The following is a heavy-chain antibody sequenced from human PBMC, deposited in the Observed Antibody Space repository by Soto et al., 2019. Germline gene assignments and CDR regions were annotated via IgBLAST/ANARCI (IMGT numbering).Heavy chain of an antibody. CDR3: ARDLALNGLDY. Sequence: QVQLVESGGGVVQPGTSLRLSCEESGFTVSTHGMHWVRQSPGKGLEWVALMWHDGTRENDVDSVKGRFTISRDTSKNTVYLQMNSLRAEDTAVYYWARDLALNGLDYRGQGTLVTVSP. CDR2: MWHDGTRE. D-gene: IGHD3-3*02. CDR1: GFTVSTHG. J-gene: IGHJ4*02. V-gene: IGHV3-33*01.